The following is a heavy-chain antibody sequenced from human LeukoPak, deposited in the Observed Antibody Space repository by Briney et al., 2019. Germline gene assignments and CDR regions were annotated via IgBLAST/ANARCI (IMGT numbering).Heavy chain of an antibody. CDR3: ARGGGPPVYYFDY. D-gene: IGHD3-16*01. CDR2: ISGSGDST. CDR1: GFTFSSYA. V-gene: IGHV3-23*01. Sequence: PGGSLRLSCAASGFTFSSYAMNWVRQAPGKGLEWVSTISGSGDSTYYADSVKGRFTISRDNAKNSLYLQMNSLRAEDTAVYYCARGGGPPVYYFDYWGQGTLVTVSS. J-gene: IGHJ4*02.